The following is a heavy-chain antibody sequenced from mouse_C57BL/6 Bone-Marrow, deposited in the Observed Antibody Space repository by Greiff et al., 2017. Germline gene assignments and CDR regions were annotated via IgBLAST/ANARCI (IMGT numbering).Heavy chain of an antibody. CDR1: GYTFTSYG. V-gene: IGHV1-81*01. CDR3: ARSADYGNYNYYAMDY. Sequence: VQLQESGAELARPGASVKLSCKASGYTFTSYGISWVKQRTGQGLEWIGEIYPRSGNTYYNEKFKGKATLTAAKSSSTAYRDLRSLTSEDSASYFCARSADYGNYNYYAMDYWGQGTSVTVSS. J-gene: IGHJ4*01. D-gene: IGHD2-1*01. CDR2: IYPRSGNT.